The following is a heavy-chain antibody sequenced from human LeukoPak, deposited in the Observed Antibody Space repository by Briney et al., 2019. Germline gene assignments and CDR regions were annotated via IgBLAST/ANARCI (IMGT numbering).Heavy chain of an antibody. J-gene: IGHJ4*02. CDR2: INHSGST. V-gene: IGHV4-34*01. CDR3: ARIRRSVRAPGYSSSWYGYYFDY. D-gene: IGHD6-13*01. Sequence: SETLSLPCAVYGGSFSGYYWSWIRQPPGKGLEWIGEINHSGSTNYNLSLKSRVTISVDTSKNQFSLKLSSVTAADTAVYYCARIRRSVRAPGYSSSWYGYYFDYWGQGTLVTVSS. CDR1: GGSFSGYY.